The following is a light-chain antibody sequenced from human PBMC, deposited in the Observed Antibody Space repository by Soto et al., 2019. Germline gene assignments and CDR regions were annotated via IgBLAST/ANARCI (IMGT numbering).Light chain of an antibody. CDR2: DVS. Sequence: ALTQPRSVSGSPGQSFTISCTGTSSDVGTYDFVSWYQQHPGKAPRLMIFDVSERPSGVPDRFSGSKSGNTASLTISGLQAEDEADYYCCLYAVTFYVFGTGTKVTVL. J-gene: IGLJ1*01. CDR1: SSDVGTYDF. V-gene: IGLV2-11*01. CDR3: CLYAVTFYV.